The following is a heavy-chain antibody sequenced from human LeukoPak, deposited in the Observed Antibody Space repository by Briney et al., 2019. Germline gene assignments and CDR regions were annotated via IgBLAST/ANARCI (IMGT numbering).Heavy chain of an antibody. D-gene: IGHD3-16*02. J-gene: IGHJ6*02. CDR1: GYTFTGYY. CDR2: INPNSGGT. CDR3: ARRGVLSEYYYYYGMDV. V-gene: IGHV1-2*02. Sequence: ASVKVSCKASGYTFTGYYTHWVRQAPGQGLEWMGWINPNSGGTNYAQKLQGRVTMTRDTSISTTYMELSRLSSDDTAVYYCARRGVLSEYYYYYGMDVWGQGTTVTVSS.